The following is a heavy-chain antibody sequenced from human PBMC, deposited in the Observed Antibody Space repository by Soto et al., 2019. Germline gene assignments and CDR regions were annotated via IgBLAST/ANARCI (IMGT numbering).Heavy chain of an antibody. CDR1: GFPFSDYY. Sequence: GGSLRLSCAASGFPFSDYYMSWIRQAPGKGLEWVSYISSSGSTIYYADSVKGRFTISRDNAKNTLYLQMNSLRAEDTAVYYCAKGVLVPAAMRGAYYYYYGMDVWGQGTTVTVSS. J-gene: IGHJ6*02. V-gene: IGHV3-11*01. CDR3: AKGVLVPAAMRGAYYYYYGMDV. D-gene: IGHD2-2*01. CDR2: ISSSGSTI.